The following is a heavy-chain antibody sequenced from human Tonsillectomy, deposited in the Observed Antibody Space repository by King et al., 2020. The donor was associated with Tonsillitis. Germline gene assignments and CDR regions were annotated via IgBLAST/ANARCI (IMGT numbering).Heavy chain of an antibody. CDR2: IRFDGSNE. Sequence: VQLVESGGGVVQPGGSLRLSCAASGFSFSNYGMHWVRQAPGKGLEWVTFIRFDGSNEYYAGSVKGRFTISRDNSKNTLYLQMSGLRAEDTAVYYCAKTRGLPPGSLYSFAYWARGP. J-gene: IGHJ4*02. D-gene: IGHD4-11*01. V-gene: IGHV3-30*02. CDR3: AKTRGLPPGSLYSFAY. CDR1: GFSFSNYG.